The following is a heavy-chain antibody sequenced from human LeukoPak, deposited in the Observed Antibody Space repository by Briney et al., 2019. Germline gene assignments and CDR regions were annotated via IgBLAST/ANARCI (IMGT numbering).Heavy chain of an antibody. Sequence: GASVEVSCKASGYTFTGYFMHWVRQAPGQGLEWMGRINLNSGGTYYAQNFQGRVTMTRDTSISTAYVELSRLTSDDTAMYYCARDLSSTSNWEFDFWGQGTLVTVSS. J-gene: IGHJ4*02. CDR2: INLNSGGT. CDR3: ARDLSSTSNWEFDF. V-gene: IGHV1-2*06. D-gene: IGHD1-26*01. CDR1: GYTFTGYF.